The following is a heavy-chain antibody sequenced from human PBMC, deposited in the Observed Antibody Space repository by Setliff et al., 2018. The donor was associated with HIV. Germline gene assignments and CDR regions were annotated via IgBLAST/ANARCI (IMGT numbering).Heavy chain of an antibody. Sequence: SETLSLTCTVSGVSVISYCWSWVRQSPGKGPEWIAFMCDSGYTNDNPSLRGRVTISLDKSQNQVSLKLTSVTAEDTAVFYCARGVHRTSTTCYPSFYFDYWGQGIMVTVSS. D-gene: IGHD2-2*01. J-gene: IGHJ4*02. CDR1: GVSVISYC. V-gene: IGHV4-59*08. CDR3: ARGVHRTSTTCYPSFYFDY. CDR2: MCDSGYT.